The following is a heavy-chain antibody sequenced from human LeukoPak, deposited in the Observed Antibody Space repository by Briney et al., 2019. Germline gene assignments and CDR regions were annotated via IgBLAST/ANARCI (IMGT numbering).Heavy chain of an antibody. J-gene: IGHJ4*02. CDR1: GGTFSSYA. CDR3: ARGTDLGVVVPAAMGY. V-gene: IGHV1-69*13. D-gene: IGHD2-2*01. CDR2: IIPIFGTA. Sequence: ASVKASCKASGGTFSSYAISGVRQAPGQGLEWMGGIIPIFGTANYAQKFQGRVTITADESTSTAYMELSSLRSEDTAVYYCARGTDLGVVVPAAMGYWGQGTLVTVSS.